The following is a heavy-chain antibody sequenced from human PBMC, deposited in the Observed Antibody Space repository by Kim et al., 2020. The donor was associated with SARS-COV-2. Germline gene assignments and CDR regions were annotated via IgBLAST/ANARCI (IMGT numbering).Heavy chain of an antibody. CDR1: GFTFSSYW. V-gene: IGHV3-7*03. CDR3: ARSNRVLWFGELFGFDY. CDR2: IKQDGSEK. Sequence: GGSLRLSCAASGFTFSSYWMSWVRQAPGKGLEWVANIKQDGSEKYYVDSVKGRFTISRDNAKNSLYLQMNSLRAEDTAVYYCARSNRVLWFGELFGFDYWGQGTLVTVSS. D-gene: IGHD3-10*01. J-gene: IGHJ4*02.